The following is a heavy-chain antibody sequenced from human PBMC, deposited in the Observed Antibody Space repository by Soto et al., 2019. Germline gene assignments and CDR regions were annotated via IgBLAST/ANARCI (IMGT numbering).Heavy chain of an antibody. V-gene: IGHV4-30-4*02. CDR1: RASICYGYYY. CDR3: ARWVEVSLDYFDS. Sequence: SDTLSLTCTVSRASICYGYYYWSWVRQSPGKGLEWIGHIYHSGRTYYNPSLKSRVTISVDTSMNQFSLNLLSMTAADTAVYYCARWVEVSLDYFDSWGQG. J-gene: IGHJ4*02. CDR2: IYHSGRT. D-gene: IGHD2-15*01.